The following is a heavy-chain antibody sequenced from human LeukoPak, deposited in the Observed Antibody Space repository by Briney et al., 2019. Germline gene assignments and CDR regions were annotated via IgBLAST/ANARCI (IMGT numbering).Heavy chain of an antibody. J-gene: IGHJ4*02. Sequence: ASVKLSCKAAGYTFTDYYMNWVRQAPGQGLEWMGWIHPNSGGTNYAQKFQGRVTMTRDTSIRPAYMELSRLTFDDTAVYYCGRKSASRNPSEFEYWGQGTLVTVSS. CDR1: GYTFTDYY. V-gene: IGHV1-2*02. CDR2: IHPNSGGT. CDR3: GRKSASRNPSEFEY. D-gene: IGHD1-14*01.